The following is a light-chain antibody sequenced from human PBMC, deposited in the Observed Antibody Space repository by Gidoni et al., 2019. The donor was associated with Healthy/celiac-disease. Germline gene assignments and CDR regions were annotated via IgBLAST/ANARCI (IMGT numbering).Light chain of an antibody. CDR3: QQYYSTPPT. J-gene: IGKJ1*01. CDR2: WAS. V-gene: IGKV4-1*01. Sequence: DIVMTQSPDSLAVSLGERATIHCKSSQSVLYSSNNENYLAWYQQKPGQPPKLLIYWASTRESGVPDRFSGSGSGTDFTLTISSLQAEDVAVYYCQQYYSTPPTFXXXTKVEIK. CDR1: QSVLYSSNNENY.